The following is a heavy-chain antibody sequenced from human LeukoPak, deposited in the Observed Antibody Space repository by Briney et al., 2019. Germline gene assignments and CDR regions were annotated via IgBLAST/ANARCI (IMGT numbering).Heavy chain of an antibody. V-gene: IGHV3-21*01. J-gene: IGHJ4*02. Sequence: GGSLRLSCAASGFTFSSYAMSWVRQAPGKGLEWVSSISSSSYIYYADSVKGRFTISRDNAKNSLYLQMNSLRAEDTAVYYCARVYFSYCDYWGQGTLVTVSS. CDR1: GFTFSSYA. CDR3: ARVYFSYCDY. D-gene: IGHD3-10*01. CDR2: ISSSSYI.